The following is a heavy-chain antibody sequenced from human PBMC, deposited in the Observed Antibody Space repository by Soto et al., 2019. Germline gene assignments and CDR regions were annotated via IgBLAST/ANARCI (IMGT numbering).Heavy chain of an antibody. CDR3: AIRLRGYSYGYTGGMDV. CDR1: GYSFTSYW. D-gene: IGHD5-18*01. CDR2: IDPSDSYT. Sequence: GESLKISCKGSGYSFTSYWISWVRQVPGKGLEWMGRIDPSDSYTNYSPSFQGHVTISADKSISTAYLQWSSLKASDTAMYYCAIRLRGYSYGYTGGMDVWGQGTTVTVSS. J-gene: IGHJ6*02. V-gene: IGHV5-10-1*01.